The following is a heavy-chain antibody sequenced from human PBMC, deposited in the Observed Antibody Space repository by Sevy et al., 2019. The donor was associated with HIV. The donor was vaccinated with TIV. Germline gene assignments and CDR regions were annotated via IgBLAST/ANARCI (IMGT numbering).Heavy chain of an antibody. CDR1: GGTFSSYA. CDR3: ARGGDYDSSGYYYAPGDY. J-gene: IGHJ4*02. CDR2: IIPIFGTA. Sequence: ASVKVSCKASGGTFSSYAISWVRQAPGQGLEWMGGIIPIFGTANYAQKFQGRVTITADESTSTAYMELSSLGSEDTAVYYCARGGDYDSSGYYYAPGDYWGQGTLVTVSS. V-gene: IGHV1-69*13. D-gene: IGHD3-22*01.